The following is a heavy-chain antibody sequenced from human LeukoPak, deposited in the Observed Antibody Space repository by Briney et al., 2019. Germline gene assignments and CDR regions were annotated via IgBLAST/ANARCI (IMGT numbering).Heavy chain of an antibody. Sequence: PGGSLRLSCAASGFTFYTYGMHWVRQAPGKGLEYVSGIGPDGGTTYYAKSVRGRFTISRDNSKSMVYLQMASLTADGMAVYYCARGAQLTDYWGQGTLVTVSS. D-gene: IGHD6-13*01. CDR2: IGPDGGTT. CDR3: ARGAQLTDY. CDR1: GFTFYTYG. V-gene: IGHV3-64*01. J-gene: IGHJ4*02.